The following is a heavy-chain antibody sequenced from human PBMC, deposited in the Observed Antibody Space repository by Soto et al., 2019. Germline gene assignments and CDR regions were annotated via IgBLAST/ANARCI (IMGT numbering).Heavy chain of an antibody. J-gene: IGHJ4*02. Sequence: EVQLLESGGGLVQPGGSLRLSCAASGFTFDSYAMNWVRQAPGKGLEWVSTISGSGDYTYYTDSVKGRFTISRDNSKNKMYLQMNSLRAEDTAVYYCAKNRGLQYYFDYWGRGTLVTVSS. V-gene: IGHV3-23*01. CDR1: GFTFDSYA. CDR2: ISGSGDYT. CDR3: AKNRGLQYYFDY.